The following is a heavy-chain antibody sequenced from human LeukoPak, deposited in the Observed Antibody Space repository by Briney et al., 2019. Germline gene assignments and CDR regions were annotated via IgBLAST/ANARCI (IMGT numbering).Heavy chain of an antibody. Sequence: PSETLSLTCTVSGGSISSSSYYWGWIRQPPGKGLEWIGSIYYSGSTYYNPSLKSRVTISVDRSKNQFSLKLSSVTAADTAVYYCARAHYDFWSGYPAHLDYWGQGTLVTVSS. CDR2: IYYSGST. V-gene: IGHV4-39*07. CDR3: ARAHYDFWSGYPAHLDY. D-gene: IGHD3-3*01. J-gene: IGHJ4*02. CDR1: GGSISSSSYY.